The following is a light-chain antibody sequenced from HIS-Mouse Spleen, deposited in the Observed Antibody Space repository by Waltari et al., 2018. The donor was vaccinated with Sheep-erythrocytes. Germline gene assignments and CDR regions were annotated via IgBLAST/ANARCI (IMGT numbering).Light chain of an antibody. CDR1: SSDVGGYNY. V-gene: IGLV2-8*01. J-gene: IGLJ1*01. CDR3: SSYAGSNNYV. CDR2: EVS. Sequence: HPPSASGSPGQSVTISSTGTSSDVGGYNYVSWYQQHPGKAPKLMIYEVSKRPSGVPDRFSGSKSGNTASLTVSGLQAEDEADYYCSSYAGSNNYVFGTGTKVTVL.